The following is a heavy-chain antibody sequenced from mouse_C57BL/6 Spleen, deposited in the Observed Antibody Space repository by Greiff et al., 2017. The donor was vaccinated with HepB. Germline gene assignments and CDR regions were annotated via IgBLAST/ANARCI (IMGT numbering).Heavy chain of an antibody. V-gene: IGHV5-4*01. J-gene: IGHJ3*01. D-gene: IGHD2-12*01. CDR3: ARDEYNYGAWFAY. CDR1: GFTFSSYA. Sequence: EVKLMESGGGLVKPGGSLKLSCAASGFTFSSYAMSWVRQTPEKRLEWVATISDGGSYTYYPDNVKGRFTISRDIAKNNLYLQMSHLKSEDTAMYYCARDEYNYGAWFAYWGQGTLVTVAA. CDR2: ISDGGSYT.